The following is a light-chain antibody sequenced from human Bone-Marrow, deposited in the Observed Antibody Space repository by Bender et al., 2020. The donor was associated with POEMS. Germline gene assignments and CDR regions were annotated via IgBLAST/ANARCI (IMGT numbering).Light chain of an antibody. V-gene: IGLV2-14*01. Sequence: QSALTQPRSVSGSPGQSVAISCTGTSSDVGGYDYVSWYQQHPGRAPKLMIHEVSNRPSGVSDRFSGSKSGNTASLTISGLQAEDEADYFCSSYTRSSTLVFGGGTRLTVL. CDR2: EVS. CDR3: SSYTRSSTLV. CDR1: SSDVGGYDY. J-gene: IGLJ2*01.